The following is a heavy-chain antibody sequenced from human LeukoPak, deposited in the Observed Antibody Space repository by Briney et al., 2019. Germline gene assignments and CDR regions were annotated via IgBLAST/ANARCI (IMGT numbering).Heavy chain of an antibody. CDR1: GGSISSGDYY. V-gene: IGHV4-30-4*08. CDR2: IYYSGST. J-gene: IGHJ3*02. Sequence: SQTLSLTCTVSGGSISSGDYYWGWIRQPPGKGLEWIGYIYYSGSTYYNPSLKSRVTISVDTSKNQFSLKLSSVTAADTAVYYCARVADYYDSSGYYFDAFDTWGQGTMVTVSS. D-gene: IGHD3-22*01. CDR3: ARVADYYDSSGYYFDAFDT.